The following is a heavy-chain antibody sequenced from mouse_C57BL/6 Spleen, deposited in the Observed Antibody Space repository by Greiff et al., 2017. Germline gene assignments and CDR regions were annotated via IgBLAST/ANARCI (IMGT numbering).Heavy chain of an antibody. CDR3: TRALTTVVATGGY. Sequence: QVHVKQSGAELVRPGASVTLSCKASGYTFTDYEMHWVKQTPVHGLEWIGAIDPETGGTAYNQKFKGKAILTADKSSSTAYMELRSLTSEDSAVYYCTRALTTVVATGGYWGQGTTLTVSS. CDR1: GYTFTDYE. V-gene: IGHV1-15*01. J-gene: IGHJ2*01. CDR2: IDPETGGT. D-gene: IGHD1-1*01.